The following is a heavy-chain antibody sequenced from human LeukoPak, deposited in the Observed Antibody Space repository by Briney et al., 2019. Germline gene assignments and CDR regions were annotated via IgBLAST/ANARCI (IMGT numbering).Heavy chain of an antibody. V-gene: IGHV4-59*08. J-gene: IGHJ4*02. Sequence: SETLSLTCTVSGGSISSYYWSWIRQPPGKGLEWIGYIYYSGSTNYNPSLKSRVTISVDTSKNQFSLRLSSVTAADTAVYYCARGPYYDFWSGYPYFDYWGQGTLVTVSS. CDR2: IYYSGST. CDR1: GGSISSYY. CDR3: ARGPYYDFWSGYPYFDY. D-gene: IGHD3-3*01.